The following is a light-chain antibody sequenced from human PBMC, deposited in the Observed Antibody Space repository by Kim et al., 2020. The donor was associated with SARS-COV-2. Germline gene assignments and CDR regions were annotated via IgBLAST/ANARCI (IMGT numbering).Light chain of an antibody. J-gene: IGKJ2*02. Sequence: SESEGDRVTYCCRASHNINSWLAWYQRRPGRAPSLLISQASNLESGVPSRFSGSGSRTAFTLTISSLQPDDFAASYCQQYNTYPWTLGQGKRVEI. CDR3: QQYNTYPWT. CDR2: QAS. CDR1: HNINSW. V-gene: IGKV1-5*03.